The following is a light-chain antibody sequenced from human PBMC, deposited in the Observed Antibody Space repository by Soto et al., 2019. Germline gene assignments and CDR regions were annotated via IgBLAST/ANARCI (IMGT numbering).Light chain of an antibody. Sequence: EIVLTQSPGTLSSSPGERSTPSFSASQSVSRSYLAWYQQKPGQAPRLLIYGASSRATGIPDRFSGSGSGTDFPLTISRLEPEDFAVYYCQQFRTFGQGTKVDIK. CDR2: GAS. V-gene: IGKV3-20*01. J-gene: IGKJ1*01. CDR3: QQFRT. CDR1: QSVSRSY.